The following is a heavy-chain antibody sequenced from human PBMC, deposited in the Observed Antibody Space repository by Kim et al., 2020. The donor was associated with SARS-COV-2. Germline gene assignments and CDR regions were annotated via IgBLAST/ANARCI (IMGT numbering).Heavy chain of an antibody. CDR3: ARLWSRGGNRFTFHFDY. CDR2: IYYSGST. D-gene: IGHD3-3*01. Sequence: SETLSLTCTVSGGSISSSSYYWGWIRQPPGKGLEWIGSIYYSGSTYYNPSLKSRVTISVDTSKNQFSLKLSSVTAADTAVYYCARLWSRGGNRFTFHFDYWGQGTLVTVSS. J-gene: IGHJ4*02. V-gene: IGHV4-39*01. CDR1: GGSISSSSYY.